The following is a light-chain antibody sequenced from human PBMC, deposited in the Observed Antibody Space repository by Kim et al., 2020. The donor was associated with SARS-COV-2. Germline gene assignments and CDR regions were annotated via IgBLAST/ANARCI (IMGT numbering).Light chain of an antibody. CDR1: LRVSSSY. V-gene: IGKV3-20*01. CDR2: GAS. CDR3: LRYGIALWT. Sequence: SPAHRRPLSCRARLRVSSSYLAWYQQRPVQAPRLLIYGASRRAPVIPDRFSGSVSGTDCTPTISGLVPENFAVYYCLRYGIALWTFVQGTKLDIK. J-gene: IGKJ1*01.